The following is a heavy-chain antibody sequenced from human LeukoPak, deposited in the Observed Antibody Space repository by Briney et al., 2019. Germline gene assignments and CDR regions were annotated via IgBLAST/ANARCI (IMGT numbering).Heavy chain of an antibody. CDR3: ARDGGSYDHRGGWYLLGYYHYMDV. CDR1: GFTFSSYE. CDR2: ISSSGSTI. Sequence: GGSLRLSCAASGFTFSSYEMNWVRQAPGKGLEWVSYISSSGSTIYYADSVKGRFTISRDNAKNSLYLQMNSLRAEDTAVYYCARDGGSYDHRGGWYLLGYYHYMDVWGKGTTVTVSS. J-gene: IGHJ6*03. V-gene: IGHV3-48*03. D-gene: IGHD6-19*01.